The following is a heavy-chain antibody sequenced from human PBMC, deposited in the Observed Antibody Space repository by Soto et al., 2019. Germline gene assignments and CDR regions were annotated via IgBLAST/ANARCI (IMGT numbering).Heavy chain of an antibody. J-gene: IGHJ6*02. Sequence: SVKVSCKASGGTFSSYAISWVRQAPGQGLEWMGGIIPIFGTANYAQKFQGRVTITADESTSTAYMELSSLRSEDTAVYYCGAGYCSSTSCHRAGYYYYYGMDVWGQGTTVTVSS. CDR1: GGTFSSYA. CDR3: GAGYCSSTSCHRAGYYYYYGMDV. D-gene: IGHD2-2*01. V-gene: IGHV1-69*13. CDR2: IIPIFGTA.